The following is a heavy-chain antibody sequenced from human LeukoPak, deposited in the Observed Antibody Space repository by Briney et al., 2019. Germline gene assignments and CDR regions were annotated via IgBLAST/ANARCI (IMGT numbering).Heavy chain of an antibody. Sequence: ASVKVSCKASGYTFTGYYMHWVRQAPGQGLEWMGWMNPNSGNTGYAQKFQGRVTITRNTSISTAYMELSSLRSEDTAVYYCARGRYAFDIWGQGTMVTVSS. CDR2: MNPNSGNT. V-gene: IGHV1-8*03. CDR1: GYTFTGYY. J-gene: IGHJ3*02. CDR3: ARGRYAFDI.